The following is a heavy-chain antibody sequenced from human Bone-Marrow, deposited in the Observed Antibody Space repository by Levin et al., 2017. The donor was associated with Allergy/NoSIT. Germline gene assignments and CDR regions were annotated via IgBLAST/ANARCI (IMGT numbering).Heavy chain of an antibody. D-gene: IGHD2/OR15-2a*01. Sequence: GASVKVSCKVSGYSLSDLALHWVRQAPGKGLEWVGGFDPEYGKTIYARKFQGRVTMTGDISTDTAYMELSGLTSEDTAVFYCATVPLEYRMSLLDDWGQGTLLIVSS. CDR1: GYSLSDLA. V-gene: IGHV1-24*01. CDR2: FDPEYGKT. CDR3: ATVPLEYRMSLLDD. J-gene: IGHJ4*02.